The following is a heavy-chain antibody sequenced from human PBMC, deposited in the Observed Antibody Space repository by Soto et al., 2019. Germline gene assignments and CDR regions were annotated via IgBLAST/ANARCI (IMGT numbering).Heavy chain of an antibody. CDR2: ISFDGSNK. D-gene: IGHD5-18*01. J-gene: IGHJ6*02. V-gene: IGHV3-30*18. Sequence: QVQLVESGGGVVQPGRSLRISCAASGFTFSSYGMHWVRQAPGKGLEWVAVISFDGSNKKYADSVKGRFTISRDNSKNTLYLQMNSLRAEDTAVYYWAKTRGYSYDNGMAVWGQGTTVTVSS. CDR1: GFTFSSYG. CDR3: AKTRGYSYDNGMAV.